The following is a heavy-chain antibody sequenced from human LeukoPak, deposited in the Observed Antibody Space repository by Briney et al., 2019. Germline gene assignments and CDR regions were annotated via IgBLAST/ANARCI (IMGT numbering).Heavy chain of an antibody. J-gene: IGHJ5*02. CDR3: ARVTPRSNYGNWFDP. Sequence: SETLSLTCTVSTYSISSGYYWGWIRQPPGKGLEWIGSIYHSGNTLYNPSLKSRVTISVDTSKNQFSLKLSSVTAADTAVYYCARVTPRSNYGNWFDPWGQGTLVIVSS. CDR2: IYHSGNT. D-gene: IGHD4-11*01. CDR1: TYSISSGYY. V-gene: IGHV4-38-2*02.